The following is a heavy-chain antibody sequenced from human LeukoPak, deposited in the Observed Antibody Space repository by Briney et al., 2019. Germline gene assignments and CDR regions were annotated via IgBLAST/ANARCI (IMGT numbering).Heavy chain of an antibody. D-gene: IGHD6-13*01. J-gene: IGHJ4*02. CDR3: ARHGVAAYSSSPFDY. CDR2: IYYSGST. CDR1: GGAISSYY. V-gene: IGHV4-59*08. Sequence: SETLSLTCTVSGGAISSYYWSWIRQPPGKGLEWIGYIYYSGSTNYNPSLKSRVTISVDTSKNQFSLKLSSVIAADTAVYYCARHGVAAYSSSPFDYWGQGTLVAVSS.